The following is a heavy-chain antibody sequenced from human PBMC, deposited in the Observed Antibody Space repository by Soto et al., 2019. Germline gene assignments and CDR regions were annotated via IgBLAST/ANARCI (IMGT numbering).Heavy chain of an antibody. V-gene: IGHV1-3*01. CDR3: ARDVGYTYGIDY. D-gene: IGHD5-18*01. Sequence: QVQLVQSGAEVKKPGASVKVSCKASGYPFTSNAIHWVRQAPGQRLEWMGWINAGNGNTKYSQKFQDRVTIIRDTAASTAYMDLKSLTSEDSAVYYWARDVGYTYGIDYWGQGTLVSVSS. CDR2: INAGNGNT. J-gene: IGHJ4*02. CDR1: GYPFTSNA.